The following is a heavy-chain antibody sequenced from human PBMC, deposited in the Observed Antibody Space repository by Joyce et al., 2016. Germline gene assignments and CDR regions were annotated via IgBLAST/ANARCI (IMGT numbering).Heavy chain of an antibody. D-gene: IGHD5-18*01. Sequence: QITLKESGPALVKPTQTLTLTCTISGFSLITNGVAVGWIRQSPGKALDWLALIYWDDDKYYSPSLKTRLTITRDTSKNQVVLTMTDMDPVDTATYYCAHNRRGHNYGYSYWGQGILVTVSS. J-gene: IGHJ4*02. V-gene: IGHV2-5*02. CDR1: GFSLITNGVA. CDR2: IYWDDDK. CDR3: AHNRRGHNYGYSY.